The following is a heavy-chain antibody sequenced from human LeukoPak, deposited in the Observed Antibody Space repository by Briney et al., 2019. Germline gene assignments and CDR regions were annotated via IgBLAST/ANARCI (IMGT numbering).Heavy chain of an antibody. V-gene: IGHV3-23*01. Sequence: PGESLRLSCAASGFTFSTYAMSWVRQAPGKGLEWVSAISGSGGSTYYADSVKGRFTIPSDNSKNTLYLQMNSLRAEDPAVYYCAKEGYRYGYAIDYWGQGTLVTVSS. J-gene: IGHJ4*02. CDR1: GFTFSTYA. CDR2: ISGSGGST. CDR3: AKEGYRYGYAIDY. D-gene: IGHD5-18*01.